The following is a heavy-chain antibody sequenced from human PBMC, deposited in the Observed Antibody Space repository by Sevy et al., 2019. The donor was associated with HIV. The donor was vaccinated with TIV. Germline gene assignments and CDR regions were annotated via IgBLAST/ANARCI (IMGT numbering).Heavy chain of an antibody. CDR2: INHSGRT. V-gene: IGHV4-34*01. CDR3: ARGCSTMVRGVIITTYNWFDP. D-gene: IGHD3-10*01. Sequence: SETLSLTCAVYGGSFSGYYWSWIRQPPGKGLEWIGEINHSGRTNYNPSLKSRVTISVDTSKNQFSLKLSSVTAADTAVYYCARGCSTMVRGVIITTYNWFDPWGQGTLVTVSS. J-gene: IGHJ5*02. CDR1: GGSFSGYY.